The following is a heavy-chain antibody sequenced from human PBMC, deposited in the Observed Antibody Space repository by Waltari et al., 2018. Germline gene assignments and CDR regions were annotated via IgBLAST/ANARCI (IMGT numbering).Heavy chain of an antibody. V-gene: IGHV3-9*01. CDR1: GFTFDDYA. D-gene: IGHD5-18*01. CDR3: AKARGFNYGTNGFDV. J-gene: IGHJ3*01. CDR2: INWNSDDI. Sequence: EAQLVESGGGLAQPGRSLRLSCAASGFTFDDYAIHWVRQAPGKGLEWGSGINWNSDDIGYSDSVKGRFTISRDNAKNSLYLQMHSLRPEDTALYYCAKARGFNYGTNGFDVWGQGTVVTVSS.